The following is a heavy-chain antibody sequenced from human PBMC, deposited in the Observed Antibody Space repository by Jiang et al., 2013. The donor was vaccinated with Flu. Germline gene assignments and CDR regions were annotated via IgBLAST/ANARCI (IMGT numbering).Heavy chain of an antibody. CDR1: GGSISSGSYY. Sequence: CTVSGGSISSGSYYWSWIRQPAGKGLEWIGRIYTSGSTNYNPSLKSRVTISVDTSKNQFSLKLSSVTAADTAVYYCARVGSYYDSSGYYYFYFDYWGQGTLVTVSS. CDR3: ARVGSYYDSSGYYYFYFDY. D-gene: IGHD3-22*01. V-gene: IGHV4-61*02. CDR2: IYTSGST. J-gene: IGHJ4*02.